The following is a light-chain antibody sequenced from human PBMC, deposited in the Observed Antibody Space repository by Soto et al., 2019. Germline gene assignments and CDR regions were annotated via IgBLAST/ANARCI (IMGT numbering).Light chain of an antibody. CDR3: CSYADTNTFV. Sequence: QSVLTQPRSVSGSPGQSVTISCTGTSTDVGGYNYVSWYQQCSGKAPKVLIYDVTKRPSGVPDRFSGSKSGDTASLTISGLQAEDEADYYCCSYADTNTFVFXTGTKVTVL. J-gene: IGLJ1*01. CDR2: DVT. CDR1: STDVGGYNY. V-gene: IGLV2-11*01.